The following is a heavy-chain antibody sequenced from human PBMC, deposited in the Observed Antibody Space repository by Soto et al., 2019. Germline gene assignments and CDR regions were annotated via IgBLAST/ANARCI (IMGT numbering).Heavy chain of an antibody. CDR2: IYSGGNT. Sequence: QLQLQESGPGLVKPSETLSLTCTVSGGSISSSSHYWGWIRQPPGKGLEWIGSIYSGGNTYYNPSLKSXXTXSGXTSKKQLSLKVSSVTAADTAVYYCATGSTWHIIEYWGQGTLVTVSS. J-gene: IGHJ4*02. CDR1: GGSISSSSHY. CDR3: ATGSTWHIIEY. V-gene: IGHV4-39*01. D-gene: IGHD6-13*01.